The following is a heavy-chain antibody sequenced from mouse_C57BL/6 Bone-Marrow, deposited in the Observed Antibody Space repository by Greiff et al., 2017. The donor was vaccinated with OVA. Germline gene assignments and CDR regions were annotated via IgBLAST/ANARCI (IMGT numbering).Heavy chain of an antibody. D-gene: IGHD1-1*01. CDR3: ARSTVVATEKYFDV. CDR1: GYTFTSYW. J-gene: IGHJ1*03. CDR2: IDPSDSYT. V-gene: IGHV1-50*01. Sequence: VQLQESGAELVKPGASVKLSCKASGYTFTSYWMQWVKQRPGQGLEWIGEIDPSDSYTNYNQKFKGKATLTVDTSSSTAYMQLSSLTSEDSAVYYCARSTVVATEKYFDVWGTGTTVTVSS.